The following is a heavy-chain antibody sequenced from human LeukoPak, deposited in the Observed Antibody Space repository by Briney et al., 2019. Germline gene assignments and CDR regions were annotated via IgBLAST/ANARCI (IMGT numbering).Heavy chain of an antibody. Sequence: SETLSLTCTVSGGSISRSSYYWGWIRQPPGKGLEWIGNIYYSGSTYYNPSLKSRVTISVDTSKNQFSLKVSSVTAADTAVHYCARRELLSTPDAFDIWGQGTMVTVSS. CDR2: IYYSGST. J-gene: IGHJ3*02. CDR3: ARRELLSTPDAFDI. V-gene: IGHV4-39*01. CDR1: GGSISRSSYY. D-gene: IGHD3-10*01.